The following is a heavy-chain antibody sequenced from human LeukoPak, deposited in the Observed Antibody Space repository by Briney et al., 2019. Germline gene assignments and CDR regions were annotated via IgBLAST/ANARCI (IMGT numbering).Heavy chain of an antibody. CDR3: AGGYYYSGTYYLSFFDY. J-gene: IGHJ4*02. V-gene: IGHV3-7*01. CDR1: GFTFSSYW. D-gene: IGHD3-10*01. CDR2: INQDDSQI. Sequence: PGGSLRLSCVASGFTFSSYWMHWVRQAPGKGLEWVANINQDDSQIYYLESVEGRFTITRDNAKNSLHLQMNSLRAEDTAIYYCAGGYYYSGTYYLSFFDYWGQGTLVTVSS.